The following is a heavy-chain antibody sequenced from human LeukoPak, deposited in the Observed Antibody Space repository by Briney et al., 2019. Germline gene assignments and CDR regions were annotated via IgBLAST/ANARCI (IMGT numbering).Heavy chain of an antibody. J-gene: IGHJ3*02. V-gene: IGHV3-7*03. CDR1: GFTFSSYW. Sequence: GGSLRLSCAASGFTFSSYWMSWVRQAPGKGLEWVANIKQDGSEKYYVDSVKGRFTISRDNAKNSLYLQMNSLSAEDTAVYYCARVGEMATIANDAFDIWGQGTMVTVSS. CDR3: ARVGEMATIANDAFDI. D-gene: IGHD5-24*01. CDR2: IKQDGSEK.